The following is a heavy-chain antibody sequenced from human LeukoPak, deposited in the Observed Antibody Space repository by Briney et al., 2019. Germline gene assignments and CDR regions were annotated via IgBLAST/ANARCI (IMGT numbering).Heavy chain of an antibody. D-gene: IGHD5-18*01. V-gene: IGHV1-8*01. CDR1: GYTFTSYD. Sequence: ASVTVSCKASGYTFTSYDINWVRQATGQGLEWMGWMNPNSGNTGYAQKFQGWVTMTRDTSISTAYMELSRLRSDDTAVYYCAREAEVYSYGYDYWGQGTLVTVSS. J-gene: IGHJ4*02. CDR3: AREAEVYSYGYDY. CDR2: MNPNSGNT.